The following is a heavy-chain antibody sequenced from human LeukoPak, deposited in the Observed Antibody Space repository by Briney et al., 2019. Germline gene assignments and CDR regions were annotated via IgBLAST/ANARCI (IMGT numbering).Heavy chain of an antibody. D-gene: IGHD3-10*01. CDR3: ARGPMGKGYFDY. V-gene: IGHV3-74*01. CDR2: INSDGSST. Sequence: PGGSLRLSCAASGFTFNNYWMHWVRPAPGKGLVWVSRINSDGSSTSHADSVKGRFTISRDNAKNTLYLQMNSLRAEDTAVYYCARGPMGKGYFDYWGQGTLVTVSS. J-gene: IGHJ4*02. CDR1: GFTFNNYW.